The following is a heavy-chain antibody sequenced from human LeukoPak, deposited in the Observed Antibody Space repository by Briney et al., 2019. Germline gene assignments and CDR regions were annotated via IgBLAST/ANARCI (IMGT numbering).Heavy chain of an antibody. J-gene: IGHJ4*02. CDR3: ATTSLPSRYYYGSGSLEY. Sequence: PGESLQISCKGSGYSFTSYWIGWVRQMPGKGLEWMGIIYPGDSDTRYSPSFQGQVTISADKSISTAYLQWSSLKASDTAMYYCATTSLPSRYYYGSGSLEYWGQGTLVTVSS. D-gene: IGHD3-10*01. V-gene: IGHV5-51*01. CDR2: IYPGDSDT. CDR1: GYSFTSYW.